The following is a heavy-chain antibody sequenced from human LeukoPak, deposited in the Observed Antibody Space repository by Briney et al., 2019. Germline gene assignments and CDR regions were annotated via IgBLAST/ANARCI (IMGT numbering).Heavy chain of an antibody. J-gene: IGHJ4*02. V-gene: IGHV4-30-4*01. CDR1: GGSISSGDYY. CDR3: ARSNALGAFDY. CDR2: IYYSGST. Sequence: SETLSLTCTVSGGSISSGDYYWSWIRQPPGKGREWIGYIYYSGSTYYNPSLKSRVTISVDTSKNQFSLKLSSVTAADTAVYYCARSNALGAFDYWGQGTLVTVSS. D-gene: IGHD1-26*01.